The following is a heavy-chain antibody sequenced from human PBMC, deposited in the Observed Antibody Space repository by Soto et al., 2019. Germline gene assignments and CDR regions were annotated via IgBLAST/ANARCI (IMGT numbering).Heavy chain of an antibody. CDR2: IYYTGTT. CDR1: GGSLNNYY. V-gene: IGHV4-59*01. CDR3: ARDSSNYAFDY. J-gene: IGHJ4*02. D-gene: IGHD3-10*01. Sequence: SETLSLTCTVSGGSLNNYYWSWIRLAPGKGLEWIGYIYYTGTTKYNASLKSRVTMSVDASNNEFSLKMTSMTAADTAIYYCARDSSNYAFDYWGQGTQVTVSS.